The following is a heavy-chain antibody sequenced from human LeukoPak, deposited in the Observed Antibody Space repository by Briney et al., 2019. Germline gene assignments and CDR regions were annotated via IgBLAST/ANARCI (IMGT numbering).Heavy chain of an antibody. D-gene: IGHD3-10*01. CDR1: GYTFTSYG. CDR3: ARVNYYGSGSKTFDP. V-gene: IGHV1-18*01. Sequence: ASVKVSCKASGYTFTSYGISWVRQAPGQGLEWMGWISAYNGNTNYAQKLQGRVTMTTDTSTSTAYMELRSLRSEDTAVYYCARVNYYGSGSKTFDPWGQGTLVTVSS. J-gene: IGHJ5*02. CDR2: ISAYNGNT.